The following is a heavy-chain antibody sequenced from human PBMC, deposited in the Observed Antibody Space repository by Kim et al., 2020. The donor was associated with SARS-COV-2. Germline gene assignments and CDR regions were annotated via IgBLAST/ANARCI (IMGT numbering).Heavy chain of an antibody. D-gene: IGHD2-15*01. CDR1: GFTFSSYA. J-gene: IGHJ4*02. Sequence: GGSLRLSCAASGFTFSSYAMHWVRQAPGKGLEWVAVISSDGSNKYYADSVKGRFTISRDNSKNTLYLQMNSLRAEDTAVYYCARDMKRLLLGGLDYWGQGTLVTVST. CDR2: ISSDGSNK. CDR3: ARDMKRLLLGGLDY. V-gene: IGHV3-30*04.